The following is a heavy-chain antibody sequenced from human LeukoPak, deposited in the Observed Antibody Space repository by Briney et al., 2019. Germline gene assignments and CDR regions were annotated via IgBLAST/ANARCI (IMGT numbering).Heavy chain of an antibody. Sequence: AGSLRLSWAVSGFTFSRYWMTWVSQAPGKVPEWVANIQQDGSEEYYVDSVKGRFTISRDNAKNSLYLQMNSLRAEDTAIYYCARDKIEGPSNFDNWGQGTLVIVSS. V-gene: IGHV3-7*03. D-gene: IGHD2/OR15-2a*01. J-gene: IGHJ4*02. CDR1: GFTFSRYW. CDR3: ARDKIEGPSNFDN. CDR2: IQQDGSEE.